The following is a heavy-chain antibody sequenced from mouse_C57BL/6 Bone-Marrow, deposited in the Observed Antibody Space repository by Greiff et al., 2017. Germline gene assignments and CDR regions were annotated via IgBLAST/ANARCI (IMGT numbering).Heavy chain of an antibody. J-gene: IGHJ2*01. D-gene: IGHD2-3*01. CDR2: IRLKSDNYAT. Sequence: EVKVEESGGGLVQPGGSMKLSCVASGFTFSNYWMNWVRQSPEKGLEWVAQIRLKSDNYATHYAESVKGRFTISRDDSKSSVYLQMNNLRAEDTGIYYCTGAGLLPPFDYWGQGTTLTVSS. CDR3: TGAGLLPPFDY. CDR1: GFTFSNYW. V-gene: IGHV6-3*01.